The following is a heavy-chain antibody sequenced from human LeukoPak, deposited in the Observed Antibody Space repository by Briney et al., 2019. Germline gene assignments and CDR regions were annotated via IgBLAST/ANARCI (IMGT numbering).Heavy chain of an antibody. CDR2: INSDGSST. D-gene: IGHD2-2*01. CDR1: GFTFSSYW. V-gene: IGHV3-74*01. Sequence: GGSLRLSCAASGFTFSSYWMHWVRQAPGKGLVWVSRINSDGSSTSYADSVKGRFTISGDNAKNTLYLQMKSLRAEDTAVYYCARALVVPAAMDAFDIWGQGTMVTVSS. CDR3: ARALVVPAAMDAFDI. J-gene: IGHJ3*02.